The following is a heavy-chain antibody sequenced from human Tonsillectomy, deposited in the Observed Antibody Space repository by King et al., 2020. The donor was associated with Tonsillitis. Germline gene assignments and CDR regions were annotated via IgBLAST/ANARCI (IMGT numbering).Heavy chain of an antibody. J-gene: IGHJ4*02. V-gene: IGHV3-30*04. D-gene: IGHD6-19*01. CDR2: ISYDGSNK. CDR1: GFTFSSYA. CDR3: ARDLTEQWLVLDN. Sequence: VQLVESGGGVVRPGRSLRLSCAASGFTFSSYAMHWVRQAPGKGLEWVAVISYDGSNKYYADSVKGRFTISRDNSKNTLYLQMNSLRAEDTAVYYCARDLTEQWLVLDNWGQGTLVTVSS.